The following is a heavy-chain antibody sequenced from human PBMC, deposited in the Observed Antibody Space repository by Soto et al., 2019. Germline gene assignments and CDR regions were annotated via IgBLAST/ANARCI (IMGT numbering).Heavy chain of an antibody. Sequence: QVQLVESGGGVVQPGRSLRLSCAASGFTFSSYGMHWVRQAPGKGLEWVAVISYDGSNKYYADSVKGRFTISRDNSKNTLYLQMNSLRAEDTAVYYCAKDTEVRGYYYGMDVWGQGTTVTVSS. CDR1: GFTFSSYG. CDR2: ISYDGSNK. J-gene: IGHJ6*02. D-gene: IGHD3-10*01. V-gene: IGHV3-30*18. CDR3: AKDTEVRGYYYGMDV.